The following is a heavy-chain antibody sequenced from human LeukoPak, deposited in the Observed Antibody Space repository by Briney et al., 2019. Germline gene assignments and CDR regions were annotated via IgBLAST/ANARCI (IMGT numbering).Heavy chain of an antibody. CDR1: GGTFSSYA. CDR2: IIHIFGTA. V-gene: IGHV1-69*13. D-gene: IGHD5-12*01. Sequence: ASVKPSCKASGGTFSSYAISWVRQAPGQGLEWRGGIIHIFGTANYAQKFQGRVTITADESTSTAYMELSSLRSEDTAVYYCARAKGGYLYYFDYWGQGTLVTVSS. CDR3: ARAKGGYLYYFDY. J-gene: IGHJ4*02.